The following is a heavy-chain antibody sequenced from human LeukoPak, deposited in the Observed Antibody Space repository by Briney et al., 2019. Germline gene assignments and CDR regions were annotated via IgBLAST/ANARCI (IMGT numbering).Heavy chain of an antibody. Sequence: GESVKISCKLSGYPFNTYWIGWVRRMPGKGQEWMGIIYPTDSDARYSPSFQGQVTISVDKSISTVYLQWNSLKASDSAMYYCGASPSPTGTERYYWGQGTLVTVSS. CDR1: GYPFNTYW. CDR3: GASPSPTGTERYY. CDR2: IYPTDSDA. V-gene: IGHV5-51*01. J-gene: IGHJ4*02. D-gene: IGHD3-9*01.